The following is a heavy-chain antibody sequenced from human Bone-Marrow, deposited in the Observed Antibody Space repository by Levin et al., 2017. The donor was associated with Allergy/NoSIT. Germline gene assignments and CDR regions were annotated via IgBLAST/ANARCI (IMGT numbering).Heavy chain of an antibody. D-gene: IGHD2-21*02. CDR3: AREARVTTYDVFDI. J-gene: IGHJ3*02. V-gene: IGHV3-13*01. CDR2: IGTGGDT. CDR1: GFTFSVYD. Sequence: PGGSLRLSCVVSGFTFSVYDFHWVRQVTGKGLEWVSAIGTGGDTYYADSVKGRFTISRENARNSLYLQMNSLTGGDTAVYYCAREARVTTYDVFDIWGQGTMVAVSS.